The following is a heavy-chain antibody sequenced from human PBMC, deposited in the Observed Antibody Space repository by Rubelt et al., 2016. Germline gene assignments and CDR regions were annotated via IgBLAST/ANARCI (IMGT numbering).Heavy chain of an antibody. CDR3: ARIGMYSSRWSHFDY. D-gene: IGHD6-13*01. CDR1: GFSFSTYA. J-gene: IGHJ4*02. V-gene: IGHV3-23*04. Sequence: EVQLVESGGGLVQPGGSLRLSCAASGFSFSTYAMTWVRQAPGKGLEWVAAMSGSGGSTYYADSVKGRFTISRDNAKDTVSRQMNSLRAEDTAVYYCARIGMYSSRWSHFDYWGQGTLVTVSS. CDR2: MSGSGGST.